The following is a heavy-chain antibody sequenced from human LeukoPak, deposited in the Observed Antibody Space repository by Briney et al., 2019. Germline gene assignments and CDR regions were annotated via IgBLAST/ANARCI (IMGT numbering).Heavy chain of an antibody. CDR1: GDSVSSNSAA. D-gene: IGHD3-10*01. CDR3: ARARGYFDL. V-gene: IGHV6-1*01. J-gene: IGHJ2*01. Sequence: SQTLSLTCAVSGDSVSSNSAAWSWITHSPSRGLEWLGRTYYRSKCNNNYAISVKSRITINPDTSKNQFSLQLNSVTPEDTGVYYCARARGYFDLWGRGALVTVSS. CDR2: TYYRSKCNN.